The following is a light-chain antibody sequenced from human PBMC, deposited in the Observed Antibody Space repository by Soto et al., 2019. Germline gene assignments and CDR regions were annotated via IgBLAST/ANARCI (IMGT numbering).Light chain of an antibody. Sequence: EIVLTQSPGTLSLSPGERATLSCRASQSVSSSYLAWYQQKPGQAPRLLIYGASSRATCIPDRFSGSGSGTDFTLTISRLEPDDFAVYYCQQYGSSPTFGQATKVEIK. CDR1: QSVSSSY. CDR3: QQYGSSPT. V-gene: IGKV3-20*01. CDR2: GAS. J-gene: IGKJ1*01.